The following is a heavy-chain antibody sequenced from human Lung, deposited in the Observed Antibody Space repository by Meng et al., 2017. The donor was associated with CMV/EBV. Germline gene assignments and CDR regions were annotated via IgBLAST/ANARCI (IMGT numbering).Heavy chain of an antibody. J-gene: IGHJ5*02. CDR2: MYYSGST. D-gene: IGHD3-22*01. CDR3: ARGYYSDSSGHYYANPHWFDP. Sequence: SXTXSLXCSVSGGXISSNSYYWGWIRQPPGKGLEWIGSMYYSGSTYYNPSLKSRVTISVDTSKKQISLKLSSVTAADTAVYYCARGYYSDSSGHYYANPHWFDPWXRGTXVTVSS. V-gene: IGHV4-39*07. CDR1: GGXISSNSYY.